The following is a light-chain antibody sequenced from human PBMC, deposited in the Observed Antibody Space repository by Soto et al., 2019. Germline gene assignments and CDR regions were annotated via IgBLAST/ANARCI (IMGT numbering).Light chain of an antibody. CDR2: DDD. CDR1: SSNIGGNS. CDR3: GSWDSSLSAYV. Sequence: VLTQPPAVSAAPGQKVTISCSGGSSNIGGNSVSWYQQFPGTAPKLLIYDDDKRPSGIPDRFSGSKSGTSATLGITGFQTGDEADYYCGSWDSSLSAYVFATGTKVTVL. J-gene: IGLJ1*01. V-gene: IGLV1-51*01.